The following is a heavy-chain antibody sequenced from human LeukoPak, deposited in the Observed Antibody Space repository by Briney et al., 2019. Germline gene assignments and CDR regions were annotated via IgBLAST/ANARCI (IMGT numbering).Heavy chain of an antibody. Sequence: NPSETLSLTCAVYGGSFSGYYWSWIRQPPGKGLEWIEEINHSGSTNYNPSLKSRVTISVDTSKNQFSLKLSSVTAADTAVYYCARNLFYDYVWGSYRSDWFDPWGQGTLVTVSS. J-gene: IGHJ5*02. CDR3: ARNLFYDYVWGSYRSDWFDP. D-gene: IGHD3-16*02. V-gene: IGHV4-34*01. CDR2: INHSGST. CDR1: GGSFSGYY.